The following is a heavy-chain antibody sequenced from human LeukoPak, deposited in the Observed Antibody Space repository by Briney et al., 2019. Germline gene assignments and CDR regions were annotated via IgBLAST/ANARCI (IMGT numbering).Heavy chain of an antibody. D-gene: IGHD3-10*01. V-gene: IGHV3-11*03. CDR2: ISSSSSYT. J-gene: IGHJ4*02. CDR3: ARSNWYGDGIY. CDR1: GFTFSDYY. Sequence: GGSLRLSCAASGFTFSDYYMSWIRQAPGKGPEWVSYISSSSSYTNYADSVKGRFTISRDNAKNSLYLQMNSLRAEDTAVYYCARSNWYGDGIYWGQGTLVTASS.